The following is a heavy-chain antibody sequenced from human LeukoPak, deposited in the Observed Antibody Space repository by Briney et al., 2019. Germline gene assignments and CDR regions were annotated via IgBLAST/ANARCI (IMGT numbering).Heavy chain of an antibody. Sequence: GGSLRLSGAASGFTFNNYAMNWVRQAPGKGLKGVSMISGSGGSTYYADSVKGRFTISRDNSKNTVYLQMNSLRGEDTARYYRAKDMGDIVLVPAGSPFDYWGQGIMVTVSS. D-gene: IGHD2-2*01. CDR2: ISGSGGST. CDR1: GFTFNNYA. J-gene: IGHJ4*02. V-gene: IGHV3-23*01. CDR3: AKDMGDIVLVPAGSPFDY.